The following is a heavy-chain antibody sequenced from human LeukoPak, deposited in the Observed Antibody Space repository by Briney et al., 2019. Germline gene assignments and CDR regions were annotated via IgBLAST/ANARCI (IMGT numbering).Heavy chain of an antibody. CDR1: GGSISSSSYY. CDR2: IYYSGST. CDR3: ARDTPYSNNLVR. V-gene: IGHV4-30-4*08. J-gene: IGHJ4*02. D-gene: IGHD4-11*01. Sequence: SETLSLTCTVSGGSISSSSYYWGWIRQPPGKGLEWIGYIYYSGSTYYNPSLKSRVTISVDTSKNQFSLKLSSVTAADTAVYYCARDTPYSNNLVRWGQGTLVTVSS.